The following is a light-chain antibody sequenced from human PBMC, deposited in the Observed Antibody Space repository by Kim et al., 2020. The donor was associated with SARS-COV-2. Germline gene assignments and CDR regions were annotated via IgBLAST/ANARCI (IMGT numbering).Light chain of an antibody. CDR3: QQYDSVPWT. J-gene: IGKJ1*01. CDR1: QVISNY. V-gene: IGKV1-27*01. CDR2: DAS. Sequence: DIQLTQSPSSLSASVGDGVNIACRADQVISNYLAWYQRKPGRPPTLLIYDASGLQSGVPSRFSGSRSGTDFTLTISSLQPEDVGTYYCQQYDSVPWTFGQGTKVDIK.